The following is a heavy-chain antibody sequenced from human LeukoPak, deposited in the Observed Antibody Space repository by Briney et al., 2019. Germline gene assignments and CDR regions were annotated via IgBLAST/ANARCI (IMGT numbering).Heavy chain of an antibody. V-gene: IGHV3-11*01. CDR3: ARATYDSSAVDAFDI. CDR2: TNTAGNTL. J-gene: IGHJ3*02. Sequence: GGSLRLSCAASGFPFRDYFMSWIRQAPGEGLEWLAYTNTAGNTLYYADSVKGRFTISRDNAKKPLYLQMNTLRAEDTAVYYCARATYDSSAVDAFDIWGQGTMVTVSP. CDR1: GFPFRDYF. D-gene: IGHD3-22*01.